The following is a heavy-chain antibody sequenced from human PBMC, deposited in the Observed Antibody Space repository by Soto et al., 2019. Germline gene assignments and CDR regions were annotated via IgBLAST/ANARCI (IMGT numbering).Heavy chain of an antibody. CDR2: ISSSSSYI. V-gene: IGHV3-21*01. CDR1: GFTFSSYS. Sequence: PGGSLRLSCAASGFTFSSYSMNWVRQAPGKGLEWVSSISSSSSYIYYADSVKGRFTISRDNAKNSLYLQMNSLRAEDTAVYYCARDLMEELWPRQSIIDYWGQRTLVTVSS. D-gene: IGHD1-7*01. J-gene: IGHJ4*02. CDR3: ARDLMEELWPRQSIIDY.